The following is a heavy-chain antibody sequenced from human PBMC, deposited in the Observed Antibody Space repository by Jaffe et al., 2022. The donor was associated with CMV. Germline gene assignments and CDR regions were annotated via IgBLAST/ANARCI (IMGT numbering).Heavy chain of an antibody. V-gene: IGHV1-69*01. Sequence: QVQLVQSGAEVKKPGSSVKVSCKASGGTFSSYAISWVRQAPGQGLEWMGGIIPIFGTANYAQKFQGRVTITADESTSTAYMELSSLRSEDTAVYYCARGPYCGGDCYSNWFDPWGQGTLVTVSS. CDR3: ARGPYCGGDCYSNWFDP. D-gene: IGHD2-21*02. CDR1: GGTFSSYA. CDR2: IIPIFGTA. J-gene: IGHJ5*02.